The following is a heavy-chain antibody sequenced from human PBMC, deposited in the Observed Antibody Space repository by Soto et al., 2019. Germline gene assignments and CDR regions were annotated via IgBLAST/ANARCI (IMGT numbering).Heavy chain of an antibody. J-gene: IGHJ6*02. D-gene: IGHD1-1*01. CDR3: AREGPFAPNGKQLMDG. Sequence: ASVKVSCKASGYVFSDNGVSWVRQVPGQGLEWMGWISTYTGKTKYPQKFQDRVTLTTDTSTSTAYMDLRSLRPDGTAVYYCAREGPFAPNGKQLMDGWGQETWITASS. CDR1: GYVFSDNG. CDR2: ISTYTGKT. V-gene: IGHV1-18*04.